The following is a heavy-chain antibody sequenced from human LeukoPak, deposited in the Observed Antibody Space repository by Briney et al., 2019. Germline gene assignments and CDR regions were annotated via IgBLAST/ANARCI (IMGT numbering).Heavy chain of an antibody. V-gene: IGHV4-61*02. D-gene: IGHD3-22*01. J-gene: IGHJ4*02. CDR2: IYTSGST. Sequence: SETLSLTCTVSGGSIISGSSYWTCIRQPAGKGLEWIGRIYTSGSTDYSPSLKSLTSMSIDTSNNQFSLTLTSVTVADTAVYYCARVIWKSRGFFDYWGQGMLVTVSS. CDR1: GGSIISGSSY. CDR3: ARVIWKSRGFFDY.